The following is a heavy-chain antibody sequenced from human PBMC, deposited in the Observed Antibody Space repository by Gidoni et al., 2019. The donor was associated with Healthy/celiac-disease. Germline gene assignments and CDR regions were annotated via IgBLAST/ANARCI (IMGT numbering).Heavy chain of an antibody. CDR3: ARDFYDSSGYYLGNFDY. CDR1: GFTFTSYR. J-gene: IGHJ4*02. D-gene: IGHD3-22*01. CDR2: ISSSSSYI. Sequence: EVQLVESGGGLVKPGGSLSLSCAASGFTFTSYRMNWVRQAPGKGLEWVSSISSSSSYIYYADSVKGRFTISRDNAKNSLYLQMNSLRAEDTAVYYCARDFYDSSGYYLGNFDYWGQGTLVTVSS. V-gene: IGHV3-21*01.